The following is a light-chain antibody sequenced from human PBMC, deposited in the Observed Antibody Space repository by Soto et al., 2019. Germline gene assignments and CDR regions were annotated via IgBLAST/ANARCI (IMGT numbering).Light chain of an antibody. V-gene: IGLV2-23*01. CDR2: EGS. J-gene: IGLJ3*02. Sequence: QYVLTQPASVSGSPGQSITISCTGTSSDVGSYNFVSWYQQHPGKAPKLMIYEGSKRPSGVSNRFSGSKSGNTASLTISGLQAEDEADYYCCSYAGSSTWVFGGGTKVTVL. CDR1: SSDVGSYNF. CDR3: CSYAGSSTWV.